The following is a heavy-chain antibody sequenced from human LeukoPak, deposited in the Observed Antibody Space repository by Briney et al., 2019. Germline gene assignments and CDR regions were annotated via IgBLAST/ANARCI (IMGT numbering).Heavy chain of an antibody. J-gene: IGHJ4*02. Sequence: GGSLRLSCAASGFTFSDHYMDWVRQAPGKGLEWVCRIRNKANSYTTDYAASVKGRFTVSRDDSKNSLFLQMLSLKTEDTAMYYCTRASISSTPYYFDYWGQGALVTVSS. CDR1: GFTFSDHY. CDR2: IRNKANSYTT. D-gene: IGHD5-12*01. CDR3: TRASISSTPYYFDY. V-gene: IGHV3-72*01.